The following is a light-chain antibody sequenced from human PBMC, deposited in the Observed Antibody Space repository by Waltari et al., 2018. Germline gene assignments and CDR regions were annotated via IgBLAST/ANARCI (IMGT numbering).Light chain of an antibody. Sequence: DTVMTQSPDSLAVSLGERATINCKTTQSVLYSSNNKNHLAWYQQKPGQPPKLLIYWASTRESGVPDRFSGSGSETDFTLTVSSLQAEDVAIYYCQQYYTPPLTFGPGTTVSIK. CDR3: QQYYTPPLT. CDR2: WAS. J-gene: IGKJ3*01. CDR1: QSVLYSSNNKNH. V-gene: IGKV4-1*01.